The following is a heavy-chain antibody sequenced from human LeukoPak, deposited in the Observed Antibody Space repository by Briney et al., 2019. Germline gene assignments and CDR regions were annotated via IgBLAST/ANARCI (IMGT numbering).Heavy chain of an antibody. V-gene: IGHV1-24*01. CDR3: ATGYYDSSGYYYPWDY. CDR2: FDPEDGET. J-gene: IGHJ4*02. CDR1: GYTLTELS. Sequence: GASVKVSCKVSGYTLTELSMRWVRQAPGKGLEWMGGFDPEDGETIYAQKFQGRVAMTEDTSTDTAYMELSSLRSEDTAVYYCATGYYDSSGYYYPWDYWGQGTLVTVSS. D-gene: IGHD3-22*01.